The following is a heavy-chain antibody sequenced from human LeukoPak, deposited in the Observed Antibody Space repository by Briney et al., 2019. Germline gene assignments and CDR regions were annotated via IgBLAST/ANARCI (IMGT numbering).Heavy chain of an antibody. CDR2: INHSGST. CDR3: ARGVWNGGYSLALDY. CDR1: GGSFSGYY. D-gene: IGHD3-22*01. Sequence: SETLSLTCAVYGGSFSGYYWSWIRQPPGKGLEWIGEINHSGSTNYNPSLKSRVTVSVDTSKNQFSLKLSSVTAADTAVFYCARGVWNGGYSLALDYWSQGTLVTVSS. V-gene: IGHV4-34*01. J-gene: IGHJ4*02.